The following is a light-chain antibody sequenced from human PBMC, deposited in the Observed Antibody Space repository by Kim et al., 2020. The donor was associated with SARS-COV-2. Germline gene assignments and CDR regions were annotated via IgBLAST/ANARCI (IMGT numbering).Light chain of an antibody. CDR2: AAS. V-gene: IGKV1-9*01. CDR1: QGISSY. CDR3: QQLNYYPIT. J-gene: IGKJ5*01. Sequence: ASVGDRVTMTSRASQGISSYLAWYQQQPGKAPKLLIYAASTLQSGVPSRFSGSGSGTDFTLTISSLQPEDCAAYYCQQLNYYPITSGQGPRLDIK.